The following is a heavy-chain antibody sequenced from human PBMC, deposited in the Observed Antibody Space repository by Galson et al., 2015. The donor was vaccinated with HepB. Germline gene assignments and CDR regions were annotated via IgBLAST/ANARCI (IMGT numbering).Heavy chain of an antibody. Sequence: SVKVSCKASGYTFTSYDINWVRQATGQGLEWMGWMNPNSGNTGYAQKFQGRVTMTRNTSISTAYMELSSLRSEDTAVYYCARGAGYYDFWSGYYTLRDGWFDPWGQGTLVTVSS. CDR2: MNPNSGNT. CDR3: ARGAGYYDFWSGYYTLRDGWFDP. D-gene: IGHD3-3*01. CDR1: GYTFTSYD. J-gene: IGHJ5*02. V-gene: IGHV1-8*01.